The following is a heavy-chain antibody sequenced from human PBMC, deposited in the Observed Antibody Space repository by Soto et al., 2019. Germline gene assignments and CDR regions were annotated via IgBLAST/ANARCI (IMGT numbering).Heavy chain of an antibody. V-gene: IGHV5-51*01. CDR1: GYGFSPYW. Sequence: PGESLKICCQASGYGFSPYWVAWGGRMAGKGLGWMGIIYPGDSDTRYSPSFQGQVIISVDKSITTAYLQWTSLKASDTAMYYCARPKISGHSGSYPNYYYGMDVWGQGTTVTVSS. J-gene: IGHJ6*02. CDR2: IYPGDSDT. D-gene: IGHD3-10*01. CDR3: ARPKISGHSGSYPNYYYGMDV.